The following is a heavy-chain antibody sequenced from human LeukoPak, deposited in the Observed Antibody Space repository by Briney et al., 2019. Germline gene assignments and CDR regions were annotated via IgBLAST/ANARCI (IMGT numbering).Heavy chain of an antibody. CDR1: GYRFTSNW. V-gene: IGHV5-51*01. CDR2: IYPHDSDT. D-gene: IGHD7-27*01. Sequence: GESLKISCKGSGYRFTSNWIAWVRQMPGKGLEWMGIIYPHDSDTRYSPSFQGQVTISVDKSISIAYLQWSSLKASDTAMYYCATRADTGDWYFDLWGRGTLVTVSS. CDR3: ATRADTGDWYFDL. J-gene: IGHJ2*01.